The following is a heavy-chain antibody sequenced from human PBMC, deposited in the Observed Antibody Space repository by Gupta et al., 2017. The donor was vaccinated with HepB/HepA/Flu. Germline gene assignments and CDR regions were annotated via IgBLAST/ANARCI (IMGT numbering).Heavy chain of an antibody. CDR3: AKDEWELSGMDV. CDR1: GFTSTPYG. D-gene: IGHD1-26*01. V-gene: IGHV3-30*18. J-gene: IGHJ6*02. CDR2: ITNDGTKK. Sequence: QVQLVDSGGGVVQPGGSPRFPCMASGFTSTPYGMHWFRPAPGKGLEWVAVITNDGTKKYYADSVKGRFTISRDNSMNTLYLQLNSLRVDDTAVYFCAKDEWELSGMDVWGQGTTVTVSS.